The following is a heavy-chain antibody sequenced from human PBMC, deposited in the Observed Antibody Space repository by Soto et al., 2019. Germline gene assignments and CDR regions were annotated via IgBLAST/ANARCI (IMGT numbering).Heavy chain of an antibody. J-gene: IGHJ4*02. D-gene: IGHD3-10*01. CDR3: ARELSTIIRAYN. Sequence: EVQLVESGGGLVKPGGSLRLSCAASGFTFTSHNIYWFPQAPGKGLEWVSSISPYDHSFYYADSVKGRFTVSKDNAKRSVFLQMDSLRAEDTAIYYCARELSTIIRAYNWGQGTLVTVSS. V-gene: IGHV3-21*02. CDR2: ISPYDHSF. CDR1: GFTFTSHN.